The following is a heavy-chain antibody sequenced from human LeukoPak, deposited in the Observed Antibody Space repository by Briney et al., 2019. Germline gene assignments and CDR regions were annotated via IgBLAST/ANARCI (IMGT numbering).Heavy chain of an antibody. CDR3: AKEAYYDFWSGYYYGDY. J-gene: IGHJ4*02. D-gene: IGHD3-3*01. CDR2: IASDGSST. Sequence: PGGSLRLSCAASGFTFSSYWMNWVRQAPGKGLVWVSRIASDGSSTTYADSVKGRFTISRDNSKNTLYLQMNSLRAEGTAVYYCAKEAYYDFWSGYYYGDYWGQGTLVTVSS. V-gene: IGHV3-74*01. CDR1: GFTFSSYW.